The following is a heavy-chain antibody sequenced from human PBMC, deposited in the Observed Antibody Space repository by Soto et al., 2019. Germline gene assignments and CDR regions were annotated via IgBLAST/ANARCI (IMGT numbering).Heavy chain of an antibody. CDR2: ISYDGSNK. D-gene: IGHD2-2*01. J-gene: IGHJ4*02. CDR3: ARGVGVVVPAAALY. V-gene: IGHV3-30-3*01. CDR1: GFTFSSYA. Sequence: QVQRVESGGGVVQPGRSLRLSCAASGFTFSSYAKHWVRQAPGKGLEWVAVISYDGSNKYYADSVKGRFTISRDNSKNTLYLQMNSLRAEDTAVYYCARGVGVVVPAAALYWGQGTLVTVSS.